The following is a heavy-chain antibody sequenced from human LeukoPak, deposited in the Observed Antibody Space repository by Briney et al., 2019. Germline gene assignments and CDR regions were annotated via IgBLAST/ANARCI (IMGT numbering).Heavy chain of an antibody. Sequence: SETLSLTCTVSGDSIGSYYWSWIRQPAGKVLEWIGHIYPSGTTKYNPSLKSRVTMSVDKSKNRFSLQLNSVTAADTAIYYCGRDFHSYHSRGLVSHFDYWGQGTLVTVSS. CDR1: GDSIGSYY. CDR3: GRDFHSYHSRGLVSHFDY. V-gene: IGHV4-4*07. D-gene: IGHD3-22*01. J-gene: IGHJ4*02. CDR2: IYPSGTT.